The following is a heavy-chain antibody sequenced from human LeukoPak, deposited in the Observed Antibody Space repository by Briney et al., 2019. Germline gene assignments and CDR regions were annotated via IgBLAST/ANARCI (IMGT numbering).Heavy chain of an antibody. CDR1: GGTFSSYA. V-gene: IGHV1-69*05. D-gene: IGHD6-13*01. J-gene: IGHJ4*02. Sequence: ASVKVSCKASGGTFSSYAISWVRQAPGQGLEWMGGIIPIFGTANYAQKFQGRVTITTDESTSTAYMELSSLRSEDTAVYYCARHSSSTEDNFDYWGQGTLVTVSS. CDR3: ARHSSSTEDNFDY. CDR2: IIPIFGTA.